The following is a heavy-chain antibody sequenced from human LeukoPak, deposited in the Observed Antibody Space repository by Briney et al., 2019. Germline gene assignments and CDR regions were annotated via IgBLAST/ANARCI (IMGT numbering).Heavy chain of an antibody. J-gene: IGHJ5*02. Sequence: SETLSLTCTVSGGSISSSSYYWGWIRQPPGKGLEWIGCIYYSGSTYYNPSLKGRVTISVDTYKIQFSLKLSSVTAADTAVYYCARRPRIAARPGWFDPWGQGTLVTVSS. D-gene: IGHD6-6*01. CDR3: ARRPRIAARPGWFDP. CDR1: GGSISSSSYY. V-gene: IGHV4-39*01. CDR2: IYYSGST.